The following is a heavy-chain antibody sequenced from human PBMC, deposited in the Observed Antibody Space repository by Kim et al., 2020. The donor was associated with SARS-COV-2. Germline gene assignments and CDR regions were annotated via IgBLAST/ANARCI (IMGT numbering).Heavy chain of an antibody. J-gene: IGHJ4*02. CDR2: IYSSGST. D-gene: IGHD3-3*01. Sequence: SETLSLTCTVSGGSVSSGSYYWSWIRQPPGKGLEWIAYIYSSGSTNYNPSLESRVTISVGTSKNQFSLKLRSVTAVDTAVYYCARGVGDFWSGRSAYYQFWGQGSLVTVSS. CDR1: GGSVSSGSYY. CDR3: ARGVGDFWSGRSAYYQF. V-gene: IGHV4-61*01.